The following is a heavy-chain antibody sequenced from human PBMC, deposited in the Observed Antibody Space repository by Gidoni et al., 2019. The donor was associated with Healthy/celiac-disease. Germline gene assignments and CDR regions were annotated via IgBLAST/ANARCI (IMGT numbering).Heavy chain of an antibody. CDR2: ISSSSSYI. D-gene: IGHD6-19*01. CDR1: GFTFSSYS. Sequence: EVQLVESGGGLVKPGGSLRLSCAASGFTFSSYSMNWVRQAPGKGLEWVSSISSSSSYIYYADSVKGRFTISRDNAKNSLYLQMNSLRAEDTAVYYCARDGGGSGWYEGDYWGQGTLVTVSS. J-gene: IGHJ4*02. CDR3: ARDGGGSGWYEGDY. V-gene: IGHV3-21*01.